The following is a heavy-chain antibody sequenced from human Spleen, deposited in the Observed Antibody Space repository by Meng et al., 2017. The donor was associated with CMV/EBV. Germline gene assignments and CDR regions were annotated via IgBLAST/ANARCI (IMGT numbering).Heavy chain of an antibody. CDR2: ISSSSSLT. V-gene: IGHV3-11*06. Sequence: GGSLRLSCAVSGFIFSDYSMSWIRQAPGKGLEWLSSISSSSSLTFYADSMKGRFTISRDNAKNSLYLQMNSLRAEDTAVYYCARDMGYGSGSYYKPFDYWGQGTLVTVSS. D-gene: IGHD3-10*01. CDR1: GFIFSDYS. J-gene: IGHJ4*02. CDR3: ARDMGYGSGSYYKPFDY.